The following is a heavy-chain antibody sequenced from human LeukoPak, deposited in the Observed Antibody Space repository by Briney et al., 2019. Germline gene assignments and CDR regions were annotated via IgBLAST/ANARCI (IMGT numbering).Heavy chain of an antibody. D-gene: IGHD6-13*01. CDR1: GYSIRSGYY. CDR2: IYHSGST. Sequence: SETLSLTCTVSGYSIRSGYYWGWIRKPPGKGLEWIGSIYHSGSTYYNPSLKGRVTISVDTSKNQFSLKVSSVTAADTAVYYCARHEWQQLVKFDYWGQGALVTVSS. CDR3: ARHEWQQLVKFDY. V-gene: IGHV4-38-2*02. J-gene: IGHJ4*02.